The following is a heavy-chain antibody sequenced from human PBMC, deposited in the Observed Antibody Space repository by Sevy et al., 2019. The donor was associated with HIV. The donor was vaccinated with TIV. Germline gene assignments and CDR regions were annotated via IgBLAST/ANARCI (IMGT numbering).Heavy chain of an antibody. Sequence: GGSLRLSCAASGFTFSSYSMNWVRQAPGKGLEWVSSISSRNIYIYYVDSVKGRFTISRDNAKNSLDLQMNSLRAEDTAIYYCTIDPVHFLWGRGTLVTVSS. CDR3: TIDPVHFL. CDR1: GFTFSSYS. D-gene: IGHD6-6*01. CDR2: ISSRNIYI. V-gene: IGHV3-21*04. J-gene: IGHJ4*02.